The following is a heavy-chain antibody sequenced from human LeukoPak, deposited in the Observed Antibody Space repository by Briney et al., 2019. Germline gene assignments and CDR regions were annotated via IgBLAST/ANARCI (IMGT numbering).Heavy chain of an antibody. Sequence: GGSLRLSCAASGFTFSSYAMHWVRQAPGKGLEWVAVISYDGSNKYYADSVKGRFTISRDNSKNTLYLQTNSLRAEDTAVYYCARDGGQGMEYWGQGTLVTVSS. D-gene: IGHD1-14*01. V-gene: IGHV3-30-3*01. CDR3: ARDGGQGMEY. CDR1: GFTFSSYA. J-gene: IGHJ4*02. CDR2: ISYDGSNK.